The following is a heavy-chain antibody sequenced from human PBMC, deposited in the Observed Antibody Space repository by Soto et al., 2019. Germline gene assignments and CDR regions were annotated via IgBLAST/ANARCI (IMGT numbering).Heavy chain of an antibody. CDR3: AGWASNFWSGVYYYGMDV. J-gene: IGHJ6*02. Sequence: GGSLRLSCAASGFTVSSNYMSWVRQAPGKGLEWVSVIYSGGSPYYADSVKGRFTISRDNSKNTLYLQMNSLRAEDTAVYYCAGWASNFWSGVYYYGMDVWGQGTTVTVSS. V-gene: IGHV3-53*01. D-gene: IGHD3-3*01. CDR2: IYSGGSP. CDR1: GFTVSSNY.